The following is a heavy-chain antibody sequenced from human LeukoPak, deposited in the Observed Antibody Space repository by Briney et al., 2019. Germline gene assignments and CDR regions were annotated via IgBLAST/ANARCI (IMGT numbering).Heavy chain of an antibody. D-gene: IGHD3-22*01. J-gene: IGHJ4*02. CDR3: ARVPDYYDSSELAPWDY. CDR1: GYTFTSYG. CDR2: ISAYNGNT. Sequence: ASVKVSCKASGYTFTSYGISWVRQAPGQGLEWMGWISAYNGNTKYAQKLQGRVTMTTDTSTSTAYMELRSLRSDDTAVYYCARVPDYYDSSELAPWDYWGQGTLVTVSS. V-gene: IGHV1-18*01.